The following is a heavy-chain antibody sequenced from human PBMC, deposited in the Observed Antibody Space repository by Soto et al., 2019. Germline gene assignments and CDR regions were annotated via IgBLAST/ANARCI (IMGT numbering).Heavy chain of an antibody. Sequence: ETLSLTCSVSGGSVSSESYYWSWIRQTPGKGLEWIGNVENSGSTKYNPSLKSRVTISVDTSKNQFSLKLSSVTGADTAVYYCARERGDSHWIDPWGQGTLVTVSS. CDR1: GGSVSSESYY. CDR3: ARERGDSHWIDP. D-gene: IGHD2-21*01. CDR2: VENSGST. J-gene: IGHJ5*02. V-gene: IGHV4-61*01.